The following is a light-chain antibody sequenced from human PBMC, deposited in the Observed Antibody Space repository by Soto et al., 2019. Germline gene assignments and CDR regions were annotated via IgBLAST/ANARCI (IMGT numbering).Light chain of an antibody. J-gene: IGLJ2*01. V-gene: IGLV2-14*01. CDR1: SSDIATYNY. CDR3: SSYTSTSTVI. Sequence: QSVLTQPASVSGSPGQSITISCTGTSSDIATYNYVSWYQHHPGKGPKLMIYEVSKRPSGVSNRFSGSKSGNTASLTISGLQAEDEADYYCSSYTSTSTVIFGGGTKLTVL. CDR2: EVS.